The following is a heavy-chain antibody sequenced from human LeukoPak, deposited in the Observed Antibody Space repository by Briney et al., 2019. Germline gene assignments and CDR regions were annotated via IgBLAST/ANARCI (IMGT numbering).Heavy chain of an antibody. CDR3: ARRAGAYSHPYDY. D-gene: IGHD4/OR15-4a*01. CDR2: IYSDNT. V-gene: IGHV3-53*01. Sequence: GGSLRLSCTVSGFTVSSKSMSWVRQAPGKGLEWVSFIYSDNTHYSDSVKGRFTISRDNSKNTLYLQMNSVRAEDTAVYYCARRAGAYSHPYDYWGRGTLVTVSS. J-gene: IGHJ4*02. CDR1: GFTVSSKS.